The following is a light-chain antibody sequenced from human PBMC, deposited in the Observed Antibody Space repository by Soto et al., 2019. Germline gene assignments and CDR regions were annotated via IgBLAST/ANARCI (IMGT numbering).Light chain of an antibody. CDR2: STN. CDR1: SGSVSTSYH. Sequence: TVVTQEPSFSVSPGGTVTLTCGLSSGSVSTSYHPSWYQQTPGQAPRTLIYSTNMRSSGAPDRFSGSILGNKAALTITGAQADDESDYYCVLYLGGGIAVFGGGTQLTVL. J-gene: IGLJ7*01. CDR3: VLYLGGGIAV. V-gene: IGLV8-61*01.